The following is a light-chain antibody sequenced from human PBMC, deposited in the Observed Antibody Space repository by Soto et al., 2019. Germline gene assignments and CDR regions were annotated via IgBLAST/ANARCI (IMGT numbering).Light chain of an antibody. Sequence: QSVLTQPPSVSGSPGQSVTILCSGTSSDVGYYNRVSWYQQPPGTAPKLMVFEVSNRPSGVPDRFSGSKSGNTASLTISGLQAEDEADYYCSSYTTSSTLVFGGGTKLTVL. J-gene: IGLJ2*01. CDR1: SSDVGYYNR. V-gene: IGLV2-18*02. CDR2: EVS. CDR3: SSYTTSSTLV.